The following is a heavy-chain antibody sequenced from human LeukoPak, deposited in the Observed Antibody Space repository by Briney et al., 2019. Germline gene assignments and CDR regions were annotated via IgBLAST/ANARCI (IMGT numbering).Heavy chain of an antibody. V-gene: IGHV1-46*01. D-gene: IGHD6-13*01. J-gene: IGHJ4*02. CDR2: INPSGGST. Sequence: ASVKVSCKASGYTFTSYYVHSVRQAPGQGLEWMGVINPSGGSTVYAQKFQGRVTMTRDTSTSIVYMELSSLRYEDTAIYYCARVYPIAAAPGGFDFWGQGTLVTVSS. CDR3: ARVYPIAAAPGGFDF. CDR1: GYTFTSYY.